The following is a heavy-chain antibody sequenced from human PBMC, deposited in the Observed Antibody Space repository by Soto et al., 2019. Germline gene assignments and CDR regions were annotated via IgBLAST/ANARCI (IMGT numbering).Heavy chain of an antibody. V-gene: IGHV1-18*01. D-gene: IGHD3-16*01. CDR2: ISGYNGNA. CDR1: GYTFSSYG. J-gene: IGHJ4*02. CDR3: AREGWLGELLY. Sequence: VQLVQSGNEVQRPGASVKVYCKTSGYTFSSYGIIWVRQAPGQGLEWMGWISGYNGNADYAQKFQGRVHMTTDTSTSTVFMELRNLRSDDTALYYCAREGWLGELLYWGQGSLVTVS.